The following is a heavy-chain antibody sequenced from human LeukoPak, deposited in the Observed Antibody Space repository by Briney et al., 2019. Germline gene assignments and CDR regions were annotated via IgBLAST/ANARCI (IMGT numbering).Heavy chain of an antibody. CDR1: GFTFSSYS. CDR3: ATYSSLNRREFQF. D-gene: IGHD3-22*01. Sequence: GGSLRLPCAASGFTFSSYSMNWVRQAPGKGLEWVSSISSSSSYIYYADSVKGRFTISRDNAKNSLYLQMNSLRAEDTAVYYCATYSSLNRREFQFWGQGTLLTVSS. V-gene: IGHV3-21*01. CDR2: ISSSSSYI. J-gene: IGHJ1*01.